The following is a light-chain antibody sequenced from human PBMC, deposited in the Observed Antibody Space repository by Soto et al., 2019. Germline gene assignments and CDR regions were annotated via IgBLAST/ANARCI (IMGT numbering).Light chain of an antibody. CDR3: SSYAGSNSFVV. J-gene: IGLJ2*01. V-gene: IGLV2-8*01. CDR2: EVS. Sequence: QSALTQPPSASGSPGQSVTISCTGTSSDIGGYNYVSWYQQHPGKAPKLMIYEVSKRPSGVPDRFSGSKSANTASLTVSGLQTDDEDDYYCSSYAGSNSFVVFGVGTKLTVL. CDR1: SSDIGGYNY.